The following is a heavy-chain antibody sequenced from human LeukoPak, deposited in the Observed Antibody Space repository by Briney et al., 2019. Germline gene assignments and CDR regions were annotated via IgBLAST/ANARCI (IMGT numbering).Heavy chain of an antibody. CDR2: LYYSGST. V-gene: IGHV4-59*01. J-gene: IGHJ4*02. D-gene: IGHD6-19*01. Sequence: SETLSLICTVSGGPISSYYWSWIRQPPGKGLEWIGYLYYSGSTNYNPSLKSRVTISVDTSKNQFSLKLSSVTAADTAVYYCARVELLGSSGWPFDYWGQGTLVTVSS. CDR1: GGPISSYY. CDR3: ARVELLGSSGWPFDY.